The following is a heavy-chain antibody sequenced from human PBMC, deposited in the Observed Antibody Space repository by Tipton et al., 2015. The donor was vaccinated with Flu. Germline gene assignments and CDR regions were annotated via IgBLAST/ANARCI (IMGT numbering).Heavy chain of an antibody. J-gene: IGHJ4*02. CDR1: GDSISSRYY. Sequence: TLSLTCAVSGDSISSRYYWGWIRQPPGRGLEWIGNIHHSGNTYYNPSLKSRVTMSVDASKNQFSLRLSSVTAADTAVYYCARHTGDSVRGVIDYWGQGTLVTVSS. CDR3: ARHTGDSVRGVIDY. CDR2: IHHSGNT. V-gene: IGHV4-38-2*01. D-gene: IGHD3-10*02.